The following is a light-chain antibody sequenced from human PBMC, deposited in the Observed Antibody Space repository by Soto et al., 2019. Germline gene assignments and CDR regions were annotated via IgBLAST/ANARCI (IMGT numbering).Light chain of an antibody. CDR2: AAS. CDR1: ESISRH. CDR3: QQSYSTLSLT. Sequence: DIQMTQSPSSLSASVGDRVTITCRASESISRHLNWYQQKPGKDPKLLIYAASSFQNGVPSRFSGSGSGTEFTLTISNLQPEDFETYYCQQSYSTLSLTFGQGTQLEI. V-gene: IGKV1-39*01. J-gene: IGKJ5*01.